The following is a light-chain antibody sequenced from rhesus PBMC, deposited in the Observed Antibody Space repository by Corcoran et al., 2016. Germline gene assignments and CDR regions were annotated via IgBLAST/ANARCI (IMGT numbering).Light chain of an antibody. Sequence: DIQMTQSPSSLSASVGDRVTITCRASQGISNWLAWYQQKPGKAPKLLLYRASNLEPGVPSRFSGSGYGTDFTLTISSLQPEDIATYYCQQHDNSPLTFGGGTKVELK. CDR1: QGISNW. CDR2: RAS. CDR3: QQHDNSPLT. J-gene: IGKJ4*01. V-gene: IGKV1-69*01.